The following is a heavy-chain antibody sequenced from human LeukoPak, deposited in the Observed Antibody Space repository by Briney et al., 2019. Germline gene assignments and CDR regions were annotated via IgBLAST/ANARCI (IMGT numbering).Heavy chain of an antibody. J-gene: IGHJ4*02. Sequence: SETLSLTCAVSGVSFVDYYWSWVRQTPGKGLEWLGEINHSGYTNDSPSLKSRVTLSIDTSRKQFSLNLKSVTVADAGIYYCTRMTTGHDYWGQGTLVTVSS. D-gene: IGHD4-17*01. V-gene: IGHV4-34*01. CDR2: INHSGYT. CDR1: GVSFVDYY. CDR3: TRMTTGHDY.